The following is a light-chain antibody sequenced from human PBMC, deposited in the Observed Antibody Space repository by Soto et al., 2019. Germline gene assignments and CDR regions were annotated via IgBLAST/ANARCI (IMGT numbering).Light chain of an antibody. V-gene: IGKV3-15*01. CDR2: AAS. Sequence: EIVVTQSPDILSVSPGDRATLSCRASQSVGRNLAWYQQKPGQAPTLLIYAASTRATGLPARFSGSGSGTDFTLTISSLQSEDFAVYYCQEYSKWPLFTFGPGTRVDIK. CDR3: QEYSKWPLFT. J-gene: IGKJ3*01. CDR1: QSVGRN.